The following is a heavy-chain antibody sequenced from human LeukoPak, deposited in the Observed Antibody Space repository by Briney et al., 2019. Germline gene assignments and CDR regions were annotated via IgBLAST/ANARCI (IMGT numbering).Heavy chain of an antibody. CDR1: GITFSSYA. D-gene: IGHD4-17*01. CDR2: IAATSGST. CDR3: AKAAYGDYVNWFDP. Sequence: GGSLRLSCAASGITFSSYAMNWVRQAPGKGLEWVSSIAATSGSTYYADSVKGRFTISRDNSKNTLYLQMNSLRAEDTALYYCAKAAYGDYVNWFDPWGQGTLVTVSS. V-gene: IGHV3-23*01. J-gene: IGHJ5*02.